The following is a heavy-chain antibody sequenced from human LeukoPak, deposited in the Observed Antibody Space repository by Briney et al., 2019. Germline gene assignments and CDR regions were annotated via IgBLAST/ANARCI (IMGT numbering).Heavy chain of an antibody. J-gene: IGHJ4*02. CDR1: GGSFSGYY. Sequence: ETLSLTCVVYGGSFSGYYWTWIRQPPGKGLEWIREINHRGSTNYNPSLKSRVTISVDTSKNQFSLDLTSVTAADTAVYYCASGGWYRGYWGQGTLVTVSS. D-gene: IGHD2-15*01. V-gene: IGHV4-34*01. CDR3: ASGGWYRGY. CDR2: INHRGST.